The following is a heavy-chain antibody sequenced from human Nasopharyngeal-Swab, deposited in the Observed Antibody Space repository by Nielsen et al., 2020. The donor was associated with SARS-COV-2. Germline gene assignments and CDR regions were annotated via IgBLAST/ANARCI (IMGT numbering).Heavy chain of an antibody. J-gene: IGHJ4*02. CDR3: ARDRDDYSNSYYFDY. V-gene: IGHV3-33*01. D-gene: IGHD4-11*01. CDR2: IWYDGSNK. Sequence: VRQAPEKGLEWVAVIWYDGSNKYYADSVKGRFTISRDNSKNTLYLQMNSLRAEDTAVYYCARDRDDYSNSYYFDYWGQGTLVTVSS.